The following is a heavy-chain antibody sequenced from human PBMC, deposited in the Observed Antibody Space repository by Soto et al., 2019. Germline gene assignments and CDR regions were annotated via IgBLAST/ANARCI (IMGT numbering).Heavy chain of an antibody. CDR1: GCSISSGGYY. J-gene: IGHJ4*02. CDR3: ARVSQEGGYFDY. CDR2: IYYSGST. V-gene: IGHV4-31*03. Sequence: PSETTSITCTVSGCSISSGGYYWSWIRQHPGKGLEWIGYIYYSGSTYYNPSLKSRVTISVDTSKNQFSLKLSSVTAADTAVYYCARVSQEGGYFDYWGQGTLVTVSS.